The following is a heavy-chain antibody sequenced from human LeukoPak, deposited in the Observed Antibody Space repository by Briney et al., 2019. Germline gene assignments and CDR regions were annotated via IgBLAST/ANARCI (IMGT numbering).Heavy chain of an antibody. D-gene: IGHD3-22*01. CDR3: AREAPFYDSSRYYYPDWLDL. CDR1: GFTLNSYE. CDR2: FSASGDTK. J-gene: IGHJ5*02. V-gene: IGHV3-48*03. Sequence: PRGSLRLSCAASGFTLNSYEMNWVRQAPGKGLEWVSYFSASGDTKYYSESVEGRFSLSRDNAKNSLYLQMNTLRAEDTAVYFCAREAPFYDSSRYYYPDWLDLWGQGTLVTVSS.